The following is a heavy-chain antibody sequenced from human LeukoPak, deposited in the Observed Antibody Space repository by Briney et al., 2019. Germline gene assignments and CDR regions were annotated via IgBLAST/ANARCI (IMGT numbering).Heavy chain of an antibody. CDR2: ISSSGSTI. V-gene: IGHV3-48*03. CDR1: GIRCSVYW. J-gene: IGHJ4*02. CDR3: ARVSLVVVVAATYFDY. Sequence: GGSLRLSCVVSGIRCSVYWMTWVRQAPGKGLEWVSYISSSGSTIYYADSVKGRFTISRDNAKNSLYLQMNSLRAEDTAVYYCARVSLVVVVAATYFDYWGQGTLVTVSS. D-gene: IGHD2-15*01.